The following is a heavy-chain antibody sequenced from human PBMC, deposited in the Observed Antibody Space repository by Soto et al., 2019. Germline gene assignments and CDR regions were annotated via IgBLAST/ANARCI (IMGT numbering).Heavy chain of an antibody. J-gene: IGHJ5*02. V-gene: IGHV3-23*01. CDR1: GFTFSSYA. Sequence: GGSLRLSCAASGFTFSSYAMSWVRQAPGKGLEWVSAISGSGGSTYYADSVKGRFTISRDNSKNTLYLQMNSLRAEDTAVYYCAKVSPYDFWSGYPNWFDPWGQGTLVTV. CDR2: ISGSGGST. D-gene: IGHD3-3*01. CDR3: AKVSPYDFWSGYPNWFDP.